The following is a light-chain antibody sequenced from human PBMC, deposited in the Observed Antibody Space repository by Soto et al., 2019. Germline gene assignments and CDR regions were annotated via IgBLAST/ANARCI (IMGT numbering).Light chain of an antibody. Sequence: DIVLTQSPATLSLSPGERATLSCRASQSVTSNYLAWYQQKPGLAPRLLIYDASNRATGIPDRFSGSGSGTDFILTISRLEPEDSAVYYCQQYGSSRTFGQGTKVDI. V-gene: IGKV3D-20*01. CDR3: QQYGSSRT. CDR1: QSVTSNY. CDR2: DAS. J-gene: IGKJ1*01.